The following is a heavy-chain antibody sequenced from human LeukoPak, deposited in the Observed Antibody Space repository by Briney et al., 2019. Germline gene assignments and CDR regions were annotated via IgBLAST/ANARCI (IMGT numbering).Heavy chain of an antibody. CDR2: INHSGST. J-gene: IGHJ6*02. CDR3: ARVSITIVGYYYYGMDV. Sequence: SETLSLTCAVYGGSFSGYYWSWIRQPLGKGLEWIGEINHSGSTNYNPSLKSRVTISVDTSKNQFSLKLSSVTAADTAVYYCARVSITIVGYYYYGMDVWGQGTTVTVSS. D-gene: IGHD3-9*01. CDR1: GGSFSGYY. V-gene: IGHV4-34*01.